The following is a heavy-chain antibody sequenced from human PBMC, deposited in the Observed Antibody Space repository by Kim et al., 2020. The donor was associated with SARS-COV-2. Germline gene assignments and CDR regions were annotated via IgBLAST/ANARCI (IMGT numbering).Heavy chain of an antibody. CDR2: VSPADSDV. V-gene: IGHV5-51*01. J-gene: IGHJ4*02. Sequence: GESLKISCKLSGYGTARYWIGWVRQMPGKGLEWMGIVSPADSDVRYSPSFQGQVTISADKSINTAYLQWSSLKASDTAIYYCAVPGSNWWGGSFDFWGQGTLVTVSS. CDR1: GYGTARYW. D-gene: IGHD2-8*02. CDR3: AVPGSNWWGGSFDF.